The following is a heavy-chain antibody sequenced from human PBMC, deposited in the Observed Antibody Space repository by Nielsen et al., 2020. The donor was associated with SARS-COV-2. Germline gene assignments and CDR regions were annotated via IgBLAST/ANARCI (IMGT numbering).Heavy chain of an antibody. Sequence: GGSLRLSCAASGFTFSSYWMNWVRQAPGKGLEWVANIKQDGSEKYYGDSVKGRFTISRDNAKNSLYLQMKSLRAEDTAVYYCASQTGPFDYWGQGTLVTVSS. V-gene: IGHV3-7*03. CDR1: GFTFSSYW. D-gene: IGHD3-9*01. J-gene: IGHJ4*02. CDR2: IKQDGSEK. CDR3: ASQTGPFDY.